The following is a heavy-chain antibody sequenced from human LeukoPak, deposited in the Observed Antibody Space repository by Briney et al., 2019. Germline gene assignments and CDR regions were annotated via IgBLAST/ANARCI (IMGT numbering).Heavy chain of an antibody. J-gene: IGHJ6*03. CDR1: EFTFSSYG. CDR2: IRYDGSNK. V-gene: IGHV3-30*02. CDR3: AKDKSIAAPVYYMDV. Sequence: PGGSLRLSCAASEFTFSSYGMHWVRQAPGKGLEWVAFIRYDGSNKYYADSVKGRFTISRDNSKNTLYLQMNSLRAEDTAVYYCAKDKSIAAPVYYMDVWGKGTTVTVSS. D-gene: IGHD6-6*01.